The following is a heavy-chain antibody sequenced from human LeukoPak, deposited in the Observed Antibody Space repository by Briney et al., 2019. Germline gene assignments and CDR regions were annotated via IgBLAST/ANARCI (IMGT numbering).Heavy chain of an antibody. D-gene: IGHD2-8*01. J-gene: IGHJ4*02. CDR2: INHSGST. Sequence: KPSETLSLTCAVYGGSFSGYYWSWIRQPPGKGLEWIGEINHSGSTNYNPSIKSRVTISVDTSKNQFSLKLSSVTAADTAVCYCARGLRVLDYWGQGTLVTVSS. CDR3: ARGLRVLDY. CDR1: GGSFSGYY. V-gene: IGHV4-34*01.